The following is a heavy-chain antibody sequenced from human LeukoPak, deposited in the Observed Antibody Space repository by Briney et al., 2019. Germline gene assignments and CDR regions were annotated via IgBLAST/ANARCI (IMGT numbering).Heavy chain of an antibody. V-gene: IGHV4-39*07. CDR1: GGSISTSNYY. CDR2: INHSGST. CDR3: ARGLWFGDQKTDFDY. J-gene: IGHJ4*02. Sequence: SETLSLTCTVSGGSISTSNYYWGWIRQPPGKGLEWIGEINHSGSTNYNPSLKSRVTISVDTSKNQFSLKLSSVTAADTAVYYCARGLWFGDQKTDFDYWGQGTLVTVSS. D-gene: IGHD3-10*01.